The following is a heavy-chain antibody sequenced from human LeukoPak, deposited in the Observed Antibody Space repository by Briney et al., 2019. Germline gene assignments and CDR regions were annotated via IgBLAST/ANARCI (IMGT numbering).Heavy chain of an antibody. CDR1: GFTFSYYL. D-gene: IGHD3-3*01. V-gene: IGHV3-7*01. J-gene: IGHJ1*01. Sequence: PGGSLRLSCAASGFTFSYYLMTWVRQAPGKGLEWVANLRPDGRDKYYADSVKGRFTISRGNAKNSLYLQMNGLRADDTAIYYCARDAYDDASESWGQGTLVTVSS. CDR2: LRPDGRDK. CDR3: ARDAYDDASES.